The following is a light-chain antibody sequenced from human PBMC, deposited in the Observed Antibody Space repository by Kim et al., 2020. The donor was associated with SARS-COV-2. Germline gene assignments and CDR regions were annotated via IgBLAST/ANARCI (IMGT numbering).Light chain of an antibody. CDR2: DVS. CDR1: SSDVGGYNY. J-gene: IGLJ3*02. CDR3: CSYAGNYTWV. Sequence: QSALTQPRSVSGSPGQSVTISCTGTSSDVGGYNYVSWYQQHPGKAPKLMIYDVSKRPSGVPDRFSGSKSGNTASLTISGLQADDEADDYCCSYAGNYTWVFGGGTQLTVL. V-gene: IGLV2-11*01.